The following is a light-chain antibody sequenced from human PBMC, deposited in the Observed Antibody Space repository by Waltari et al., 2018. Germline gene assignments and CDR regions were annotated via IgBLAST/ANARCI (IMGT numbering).Light chain of an antibody. V-gene: IGKV3-11*01. Sequence: EIVLTQSPATLSLSPRETATLSCRASQSVGTYLAWYQQKPGQAPRLLIYDASNRATGIPARFRGSGSGTDFTLTISSLEAEDFAVYYCQQRSNWTPHTFGQGARLEIK. CDR1: QSVGTY. CDR2: DAS. CDR3: QQRSNWTPHT. J-gene: IGKJ2*01.